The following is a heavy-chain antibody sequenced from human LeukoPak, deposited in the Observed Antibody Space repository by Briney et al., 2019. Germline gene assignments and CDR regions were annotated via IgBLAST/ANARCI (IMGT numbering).Heavy chain of an antibody. CDR2: IDTTSGAI. V-gene: IGHV3-48*01. D-gene: IGHD2-21*02. Sequence: GGSLRLSCAASGFTFNAFGMNWVRQAPGKGLEWVSYIDTTSGAIYYADSVKGRFTISRDSARNSLYLQMNSLRAEDTAVYYCARFRTWGDKAFDYWGQGTLVTVSS. J-gene: IGHJ4*02. CDR3: ARFRTWGDKAFDY. CDR1: GFTFNAFG.